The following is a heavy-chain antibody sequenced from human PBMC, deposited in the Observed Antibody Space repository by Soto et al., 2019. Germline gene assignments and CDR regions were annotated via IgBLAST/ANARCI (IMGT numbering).Heavy chain of an antibody. CDR2: ISIHNGNT. CDR3: ARMTTQDDYHYYLEV. V-gene: IGHV1-18*04. Sequence: QAQLEQSGGEVKKSGASVKVSCKASGYTFANYGISWVRQAPGQGLEWMGWISIHNGNTNFAQKFQRRVTLTTDTTTSTANMELRSLRSDDTAVYYGARMTTQDDYHYYLEVWGKGTTVTVSS. CDR1: GYTFANYG. J-gene: IGHJ6*03.